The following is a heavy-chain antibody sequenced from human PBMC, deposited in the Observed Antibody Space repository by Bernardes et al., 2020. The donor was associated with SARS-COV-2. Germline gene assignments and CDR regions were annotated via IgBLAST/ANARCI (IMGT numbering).Heavy chain of an antibody. Sequence: SVKVSCRASGVSFNDIAFTWVRQAPGQGLEWMGGIIPMSGTRNYAQAFQGRVSLTADKFTNTAYMELRYLRSEDTAVYYCARTPHLVTGGCWFNPWGQGTLVTVSS. D-gene: IGHD2-21*02. CDR2: IIPMSGTR. CDR1: GVSFNDIA. V-gene: IGHV1-69*06. CDR3: ARTPHLVTGGCWFNP. J-gene: IGHJ5*02.